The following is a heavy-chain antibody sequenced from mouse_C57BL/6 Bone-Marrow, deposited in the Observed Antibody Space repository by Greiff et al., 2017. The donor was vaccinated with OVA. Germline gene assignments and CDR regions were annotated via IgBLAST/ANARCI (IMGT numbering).Heavy chain of an antibody. J-gene: IGHJ1*03. CDR3: ARKAYDGYWYFDV. CDR1: GFTFSDYG. CDR2: ISSGSSTI. Sequence: EVKVVESGGGLVKPGGSLKLSCAASGFTFSDYGMHWVRQAPEKGMEWVAYISSGSSTIYYADTVKGRFTISRDNAKNTLFLQMTSLRSEDTAMYYCARKAYDGYWYFDVWGTVTTVTVSS. D-gene: IGHD2-3*01. V-gene: IGHV5-17*01.